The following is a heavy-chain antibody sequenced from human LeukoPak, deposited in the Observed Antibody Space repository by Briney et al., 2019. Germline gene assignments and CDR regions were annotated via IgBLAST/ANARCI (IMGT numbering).Heavy chain of an antibody. J-gene: IGHJ4*02. Sequence: QPGGSLRLSCVVSGFMFSNYWMSWVRQVPGKGPEWVADIKKDGSDKYYVGSVKGRFTISRDNAKNSLYLQMNNLRAEDTAVYYCARDSLIQYGSGSYWGFDYWGQGILVTVSS. CDR1: GFMFSNYW. V-gene: IGHV3-7*03. CDR3: ARDSLIQYGSGSYWGFDY. CDR2: IKKDGSDK. D-gene: IGHD3-10*01.